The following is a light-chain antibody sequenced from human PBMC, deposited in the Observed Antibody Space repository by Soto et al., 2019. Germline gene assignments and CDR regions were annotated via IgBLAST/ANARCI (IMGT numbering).Light chain of an antibody. Sequence: SYVLTQPPSVSEAPGKTARITCGGNNLGSKSVNWYQQWPGQAPVLVICFDSDRPSGIPERFSGSYSGSKSTLTISRVEAWDVAGYFCQVWDTRSDHVVFGGGTKMTVL. J-gene: IGLJ2*01. CDR1: NLGSKS. CDR3: QVWDTRSDHVV. CDR2: FDS. V-gene: IGLV3-21*04.